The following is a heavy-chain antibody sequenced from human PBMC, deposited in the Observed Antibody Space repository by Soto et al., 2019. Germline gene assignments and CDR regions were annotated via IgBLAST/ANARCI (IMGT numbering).Heavy chain of an antibody. J-gene: IGHJ5*02. CDR1: GGSISSYY. D-gene: IGHD5-12*01. Sequence: SETLSLTCTVSGGSISSYYWSWIRQPPGKGLEWIGYIYYSGSTNYNPSLKSRVTISVDTSKNQFSLKLSSVTAADTAVYYCARGGDIVATIENWFDPWGQGTLVTVSS. V-gene: IGHV4-59*01. CDR3: ARGGDIVATIENWFDP. CDR2: IYYSGST.